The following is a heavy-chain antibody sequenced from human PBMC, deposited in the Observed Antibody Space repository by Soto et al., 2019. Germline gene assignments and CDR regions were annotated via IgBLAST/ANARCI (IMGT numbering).Heavy chain of an antibody. J-gene: IGHJ4*02. Sequence: QVQLVESGGGVVQPGRSLRLSCAASGFTFSSYGMHGVRQAPGKGLEWEAVISYDGSNKYYADSVKGRFTISRDNSKNTLYLQMNRLRAEDTAVYYCAKEEEDQGSVWYLGVDYWGQGTLVTVSS. CDR2: ISYDGSNK. V-gene: IGHV3-30*18. CDR1: GFTFSSYG. D-gene: IGHD6-19*01. CDR3: AKEEEDQGSVWYLGVDY.